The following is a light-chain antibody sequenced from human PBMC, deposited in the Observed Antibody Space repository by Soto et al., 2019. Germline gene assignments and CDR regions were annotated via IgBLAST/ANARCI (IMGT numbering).Light chain of an antibody. J-gene: IGKJ5*01. Sequence: EVVLTQSPVTLSLSPGERATLSCRASQSVSSYLAWYQQKPGQAPRLLIYDVSNRATGIPARFSGSKSGTDFTLTIRRLEPEDAGVYYCQQRSNWPHFGQGTRLEIK. CDR1: QSVSSY. CDR3: QQRSNWPH. CDR2: DVS. V-gene: IGKV3-11*01.